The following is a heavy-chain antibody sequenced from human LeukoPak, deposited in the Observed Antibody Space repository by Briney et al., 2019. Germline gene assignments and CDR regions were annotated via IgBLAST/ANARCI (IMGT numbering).Heavy chain of an antibody. CDR3: ARGPQTYYDILTGLSF. Sequence: SETLSLTCAVYGGSFSGSYWSWIRQPPGKGLEWIGEINHSGSTNYNPSIKSRVTISGDTSKKQFSLKLSSVTAADTAVYYCARGPQTYYDILTGLSFWGHGTLVTVSS. J-gene: IGHJ4*01. CDR2: INHSGST. CDR1: GGSFSGSY. V-gene: IGHV4-34*01. D-gene: IGHD3-9*01.